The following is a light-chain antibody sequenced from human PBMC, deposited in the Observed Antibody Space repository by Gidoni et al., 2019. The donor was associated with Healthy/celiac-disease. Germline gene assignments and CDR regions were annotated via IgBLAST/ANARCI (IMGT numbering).Light chain of an antibody. CDR3: SAWDSSLSAVV. J-gene: IGLJ2*01. Sequence: QAGLTQPPSVSKGLRQTATLTCTGNSNNVGNQGAAWLQQHQGHPPKLLSYRNNNRPSGISERFSASRSRNTASLTITGLQPEDEADYYCSAWDSSLSAVVFGGGTKLTVL. CDR1: SNNVGNQG. CDR2: RNN. V-gene: IGLV10-54*04.